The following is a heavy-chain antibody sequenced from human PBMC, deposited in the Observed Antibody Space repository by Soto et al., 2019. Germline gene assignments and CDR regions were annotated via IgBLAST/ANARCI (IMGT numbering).Heavy chain of an antibody. V-gene: IGHV3-53*01. CDR1: GFSVNDNY. D-gene: IGHD3-22*01. Sequence: RLSCTASGFSVNDNYMAWVRQAPGKSPEWVAAIFTRGTAHYADSVTGRFTFSRDNSKRTLNLQLNNLRAEDTAVYYCTKLWGYYFESWGQGTLVTVSS. CDR3: TKLWGYYFES. J-gene: IGHJ4*02. CDR2: IFTRGTA.